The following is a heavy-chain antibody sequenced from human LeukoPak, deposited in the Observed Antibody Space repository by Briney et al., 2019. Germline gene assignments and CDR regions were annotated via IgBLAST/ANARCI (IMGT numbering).Heavy chain of an antibody. Sequence: PGGSLRLSCAASGFTVSNNYMSWVRQAPGKGLEWVSVIYSGGSTYYADSVKGRFTISRDNSKNTLYLQMNSLRAEDTAVYYCARDLTYYEPYYYYMDVWGKGTTVTVSS. J-gene: IGHJ6*03. CDR1: GFTVSNNY. CDR3: ARDLTYYEPYYYYMDV. CDR2: IYSGGST. V-gene: IGHV3-66*01. D-gene: IGHD3-22*01.